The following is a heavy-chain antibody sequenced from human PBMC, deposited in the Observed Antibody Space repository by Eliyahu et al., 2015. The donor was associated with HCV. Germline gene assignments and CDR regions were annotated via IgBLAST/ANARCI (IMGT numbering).Heavy chain of an antibody. CDR1: GFTFRXAW. CDR3: TTGAPGGFDYYLDV. V-gene: IGHV3-15*01. CDR2: IKSKTDGGTT. Sequence: EVQLVESGGGLVKPGGSLRLSCAAXGFTFRXAWMSLGRQRPGKGREWIGRIKSKTDGGTTDYAAPVKGGFTISRDDSKSTLYLQMNSLKTEDTAVYYCTTGAPGGFDYYLDVWGQGTTVTVSS. D-gene: IGHD3-10*01. J-gene: IGHJ6*03.